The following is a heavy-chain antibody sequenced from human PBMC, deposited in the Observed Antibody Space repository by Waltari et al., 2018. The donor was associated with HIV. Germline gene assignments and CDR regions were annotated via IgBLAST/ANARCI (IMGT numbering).Heavy chain of an antibody. D-gene: IGHD3-22*01. Sequence: QVQLQQWGAGLLKPSETLSLTCAVYGGSFSGYYWSWIRQPPGKGLEWIGEINHSGSTNYNPSLKSRVTISVDTSKNQFSLKLSSVTAADTAVYYCARGRYYYDSRARDFDPWGQGTLVTVSS. CDR2: INHSGST. CDR1: GGSFSGYY. J-gene: IGHJ5*02. CDR3: ARGRYYYDSRARDFDP. V-gene: IGHV4-34*01.